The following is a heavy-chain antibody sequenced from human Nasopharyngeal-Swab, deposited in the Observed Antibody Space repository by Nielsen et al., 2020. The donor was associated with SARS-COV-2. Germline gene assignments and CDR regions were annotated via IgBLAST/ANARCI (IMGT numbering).Heavy chain of an antibody. D-gene: IGHD3-22*01. Sequence: GALRLSCAASGFTFSSYAMHWVRQAPGKGLKWVAVISYDGSNKYYADSVKGRFTISRDNSKNTLYLQMNSLRAEDTAVYYCARARGSSGYYYDYYYYMDVWGKGTTVTVSS. CDR2: ISYDGSNK. J-gene: IGHJ6*03. V-gene: IGHV3-30-3*01. CDR3: ARARGSSGYYYDYYYYMDV. CDR1: GFTFSSYA.